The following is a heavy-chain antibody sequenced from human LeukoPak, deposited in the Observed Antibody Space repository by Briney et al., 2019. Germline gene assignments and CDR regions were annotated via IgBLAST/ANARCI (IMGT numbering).Heavy chain of an antibody. D-gene: IGHD3-9*01. CDR2: IIPIFGTT. CDR1: GGTFSSYT. CDR3: ARLTGYSSGSWFDP. Sequence: ASVKVSCKASGGTFSSYTINWVRQVPGQGLDWMGGIIPIFGTTNYAQKFQGRVTITADKSTSTAYMELSSLRSEDTAVYYCARLTGYSSGSWFDPWGQGTLVTVSS. J-gene: IGHJ5*02. V-gene: IGHV1-69*06.